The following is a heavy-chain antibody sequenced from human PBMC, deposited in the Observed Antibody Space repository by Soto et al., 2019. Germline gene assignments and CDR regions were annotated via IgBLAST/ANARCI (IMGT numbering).Heavy chain of an antibody. CDR2: MNPNSGNT. V-gene: IGHV1-8*01. CDR3: ARSEYSSGWPPAYYYYYYMDV. D-gene: IGHD6-19*01. J-gene: IGHJ6*03. Sequence: GASVKVSCKASGYTFTSYDINWVRQATGQGLEWMGWMNPNSGNTGYAQKFQGRVTMTRNTSISTAYMELSSLRSEDTAVYYCARSEYSSGWPPAYYYYYYMDVWGKGNTVTVSS. CDR1: GYTFTSYD.